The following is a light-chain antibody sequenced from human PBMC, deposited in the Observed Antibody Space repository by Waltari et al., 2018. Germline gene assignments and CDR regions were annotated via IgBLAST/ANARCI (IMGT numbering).Light chain of an antibody. CDR2: DAS. Sequence: EIVLTQSPAPLSLSPGERSTLPCRASQSVSSYLAWYQQKPGQAPRLLIYDASNRATGIPARFSGSGSGTDFTLTISSLEPEDFAVYYCQQRSNWPPETFGQGTKLEIK. CDR1: QSVSSY. CDR3: QQRSNWPPET. J-gene: IGKJ2*01. V-gene: IGKV3-11*01.